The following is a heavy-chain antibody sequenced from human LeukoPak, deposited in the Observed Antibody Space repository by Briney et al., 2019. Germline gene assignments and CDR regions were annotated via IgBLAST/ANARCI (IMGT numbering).Heavy chain of an antibody. J-gene: IGHJ4*02. D-gene: IGHD3-16*01. V-gene: IGHV1-2*04. CDR3: ARGGELGWLPNGE. CDR2: INPNSGGT. Sequence: GASVKVSCKASGYTFTGYYMHWVRQAPGQGLEWMGWINPNSGGTNYAQKFQGWVTMTRDTSISTAYMELSRLRSDDTAVYYCARGGELGWLPNGEWGQGTLVTVSS. CDR1: GYTFTGYY.